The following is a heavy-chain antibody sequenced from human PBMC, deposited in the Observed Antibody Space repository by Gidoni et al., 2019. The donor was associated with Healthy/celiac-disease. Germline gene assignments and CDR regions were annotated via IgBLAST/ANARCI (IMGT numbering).Heavy chain of an antibody. Sequence: QVQLPQWGAGLLKPSETLSLTCAVYGGSFSGYYWSWIRQTPGKGLECIGEINHSGSTNYNPSLKSRVTISVDTCKNQFSLKLSSVTAADTAVYYCARPGLRNLYYYGMDVWGQGTTVTVSS. CDR1: GGSFSGYY. CDR3: ARPGLRNLYYYGMDV. D-gene: IGHD3-16*01. V-gene: IGHV4-34*01. CDR2: INHSGST. J-gene: IGHJ6*02.